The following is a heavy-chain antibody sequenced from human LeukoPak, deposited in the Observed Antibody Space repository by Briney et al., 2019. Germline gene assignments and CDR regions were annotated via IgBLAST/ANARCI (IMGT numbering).Heavy chain of an antibody. Sequence: SETLSLTCAVSGASITSNNWWWSWVRQPPGKGLEWIGEIYHSGSTNYNPSLKSRVTISVDTSKNQFSLKLSSVTAADTAVYYCATDGAVVRGIIDYWGQGTLVTVSS. J-gene: IGHJ4*02. CDR2: IYHSGST. D-gene: IGHD3-10*01. V-gene: IGHV4-4*02. CDR1: GASITSNNW. CDR3: ATDGAVVRGIIDY.